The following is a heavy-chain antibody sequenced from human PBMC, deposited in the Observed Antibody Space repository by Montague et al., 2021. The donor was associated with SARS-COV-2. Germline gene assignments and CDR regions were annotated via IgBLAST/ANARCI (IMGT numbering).Heavy chain of an antibody. V-gene: IGHV4-59*01. CDR3: ARVTLGGRDGRTRQYDGLDS. CDR2: VHDIESS. Sequence: SETLSLTCTVSGGSISRYFWNWIRQTPGKGLEWMGYVHDIESSIYNPSLQSRITILLDTPKNQFSLRLNAVTAADTAVYYCARVTLGGRDGRTRQYDGLDSWGQGIRGTVSS. CDR1: GGSISRYF. D-gene: IGHD3-16*01. J-gene: IGHJ4*02.